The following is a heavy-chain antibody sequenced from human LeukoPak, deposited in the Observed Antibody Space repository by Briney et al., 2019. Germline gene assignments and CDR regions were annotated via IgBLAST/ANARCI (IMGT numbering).Heavy chain of an antibody. CDR1: RFTFSNYG. D-gene: IGHD1-26*01. CDR3: SKATSVGAFDY. Sequence: PGGSLRLSCAASRFTFSNYGKHGVRQAPGKGLEWVAVIWYNGNNKYYADSVKGRFTISRDNSKNTLYLQMNSLRAQDTAVHYFSKATSVGAFDYWGQGTLVTVSS. J-gene: IGHJ4*02. CDR2: IWYNGNNK. V-gene: IGHV3-30*02.